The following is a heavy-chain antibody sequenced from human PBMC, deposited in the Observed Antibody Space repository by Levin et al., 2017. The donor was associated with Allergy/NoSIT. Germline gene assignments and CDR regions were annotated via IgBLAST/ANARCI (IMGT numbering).Heavy chain of an antibody. CDR3: AGGGRDRVTLLDY. D-gene: IGHD5-24*01. CDR1: GFTFSSYE. Sequence: GGSLRLSCAASGFTFSSYEMSWVRQAPGKGLEWVSYISSSGSDIYYADSVKGRFTITSDNPKNSQYLHVNSLRAEDTAPYYCAGGGRDRVTLLDYWGQGTLVTVSS. V-gene: IGHV3-48*03. J-gene: IGHJ4*02. CDR2: ISSSGSDI.